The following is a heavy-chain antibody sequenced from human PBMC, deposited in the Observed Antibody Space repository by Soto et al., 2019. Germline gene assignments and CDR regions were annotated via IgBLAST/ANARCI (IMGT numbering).Heavy chain of an antibody. CDR2: ISGSGGST. Sequence: WGSLRISCASSGFTFSIYAMSWVRQAPGKGLEWVSAISGSGGSTYYADSVKGRFTISRDNSKNTLYLQMNSLRAEDTAVYYCAKVSGLGTYYYYGMDVWGQGTTVTVSS. D-gene: IGHD3-10*01. V-gene: IGHV3-23*01. J-gene: IGHJ6*01. CDR1: GFTFSIYA. CDR3: AKVSGLGTYYYYGMDV.